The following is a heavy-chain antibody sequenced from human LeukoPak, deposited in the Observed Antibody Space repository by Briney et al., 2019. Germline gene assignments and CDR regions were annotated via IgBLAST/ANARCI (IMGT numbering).Heavy chain of an antibody. J-gene: IGHJ4*02. CDR1: GYSFTSYW. D-gene: IGHD5-12*01. CDR3: ARQYSGYDYYFDY. Sequence: KHGESLKISCKGSGYSFTSYWISWVRQMPGKRLEWMGGIDPSDSYTKYNPSFQGHITISADKSSSTAYLHWSSLKASDTAMYYCARQYSGYDYYFDYWGQGILVTVSS. V-gene: IGHV5-10-1*01. CDR2: IDPSDSYT.